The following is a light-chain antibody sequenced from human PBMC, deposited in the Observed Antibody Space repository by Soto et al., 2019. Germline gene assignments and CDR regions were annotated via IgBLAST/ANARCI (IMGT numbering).Light chain of an antibody. V-gene: IGKV1-39*01. CDR3: QQTYSSPPWT. CDR2: AAS. J-gene: IGKJ1*01. CDR1: QSISSN. Sequence: DIKMTQSPSYLAASVGDRVPITCRASQSISSNLNWYQQQPGKDPTLLLNAASSMQSGVPSTCISGRACTEVTLPISSLQPEDFATYYCQQTYSSPPWTCGQGTKVDIK.